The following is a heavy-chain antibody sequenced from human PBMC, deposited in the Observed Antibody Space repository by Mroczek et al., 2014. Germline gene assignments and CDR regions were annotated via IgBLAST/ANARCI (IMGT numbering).Heavy chain of an antibody. CDR1: GFTFSSYG. V-gene: IGHV3-33*01. CDR3: ARDGTIAARDYYHYGMDV. D-gene: IGHD6-6*01. Sequence: ESGGGVVQPGRSLRLSCAASGFTFSSYGMHWVRQAPGKGLEWVAVIWYDGSNKYYADSVKGRFTISRDNSKNTLYLQMNSLRAEDTAVYYCARDGTIAARDYYHYGMDVWGQGTTVTRLL. CDR2: IWYDGSNK. J-gene: IGHJ6*02.